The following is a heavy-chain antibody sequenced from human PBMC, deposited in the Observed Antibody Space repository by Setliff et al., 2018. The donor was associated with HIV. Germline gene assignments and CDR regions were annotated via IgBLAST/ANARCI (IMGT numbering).Heavy chain of an antibody. Sequence: PGGSLRLSCAASGFTFSSSAMHWVRQAPGKGLEWVAVISYYGSNKYYAASVKGRFTISRDNSKNTLYLQMNSLRAEDTAVYYCARSVIGYYYYGMDVWGQGTTVTVSS. CDR2: ISYYGSNK. CDR1: GFTFSSSA. CDR3: ARSVIGYYYYGMDV. J-gene: IGHJ6*02. V-gene: IGHV3-30*01. D-gene: IGHD3-10*01.